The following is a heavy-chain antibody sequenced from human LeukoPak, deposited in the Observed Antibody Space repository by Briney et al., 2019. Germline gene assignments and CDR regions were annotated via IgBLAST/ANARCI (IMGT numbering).Heavy chain of an antibody. D-gene: IGHD2-2*01. CDR1: GGTFSSYA. V-gene: IGHV1-69*13. Sequence: ASVKVSCKASGGTFSSYAISWVRQAPGQGLEWMGGIIPIFGTANYAQKFQGRVTITADESTSTAYTELSSLRSEDTAVYYCARDGWDVVVPAAMSWFDPWGQGTLVTVSS. CDR3: ARDGWDVVVPAAMSWFDP. J-gene: IGHJ5*02. CDR2: IIPIFGTA.